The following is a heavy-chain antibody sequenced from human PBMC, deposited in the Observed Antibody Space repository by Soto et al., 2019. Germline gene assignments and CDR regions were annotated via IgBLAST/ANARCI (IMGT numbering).Heavy chain of an antibody. D-gene: IGHD3-3*01. V-gene: IGHV3-30-3*01. CDR3: ARDRAYYDFWSGYQRGYYYGRDV. CDR2: ISYDGSNK. CDR1: GFTFSSYA. J-gene: IGHJ6*02. Sequence: QVQLVESGGGVVQPGRSLRLSCAASGFTFSSYAMHWVRQAPGKGLECVAVISYDGSNKYYADSVKGRFTISRDNSKNTLYLQMNSRRAEDTAVYYCARDRAYYDFWSGYQRGYYYGRDVWGQGTTVTVSS.